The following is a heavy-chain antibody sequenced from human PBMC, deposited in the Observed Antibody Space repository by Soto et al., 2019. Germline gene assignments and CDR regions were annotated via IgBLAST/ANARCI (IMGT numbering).Heavy chain of an antibody. J-gene: IGHJ6*03. Sequence: PSETLSLTCTVSGGSISSGGYYWSWIRQHPGKGLEWIGYIYYSGSTYYNPSLKSRVTISVDTSKNQFSLKLSSVTAADTAVYYCARVAAPDYYYMDVWGKGTTVTVSS. V-gene: IGHV4-31*03. CDR2: IYYSGST. CDR1: GGSISSGGYY. CDR3: ARVAAPDYYYMDV.